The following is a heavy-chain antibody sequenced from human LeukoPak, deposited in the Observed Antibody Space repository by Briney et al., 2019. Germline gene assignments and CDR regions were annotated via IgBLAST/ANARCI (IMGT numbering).Heavy chain of an antibody. CDR3: ARRRYYYDSSGPTRAYFDY. Sequence: NPSETLSLTCTVSGGSISSSSYSWGWIRQPPGQGLEWIGGIYYSGSTYYNPSLKSRVTISVDTSKNQFSLKLSSVTAADTAVYYCARRRYYYDSSGPTRAYFDYWGQGTLVTVSS. CDR2: IYYSGST. V-gene: IGHV4-39*01. CDR1: GGSISSSSYS. J-gene: IGHJ4*02. D-gene: IGHD3-22*01.